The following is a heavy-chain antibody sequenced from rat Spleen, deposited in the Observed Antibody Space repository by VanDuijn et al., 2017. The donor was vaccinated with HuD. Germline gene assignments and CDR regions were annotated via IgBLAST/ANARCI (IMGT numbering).Heavy chain of an antibody. J-gene: IGHJ3*01. CDR3: ARQDTSGYSNWFAY. CDR2: ISYEGSST. CDR1: GFTFSDYY. V-gene: IGHV5-22*01. D-gene: IGHD4-3*01. Sequence: EVQLVESGGGLVQPGRSLKLSCAASGFTFSDYYMAWVRQAPKKGLEWFAAISYEGSSTYYGDSLKGRFTISRDNAKNTLYFQVDSLRSEDTATYYCARQDTSGYSNWFAYWGQGTLVTVSS.